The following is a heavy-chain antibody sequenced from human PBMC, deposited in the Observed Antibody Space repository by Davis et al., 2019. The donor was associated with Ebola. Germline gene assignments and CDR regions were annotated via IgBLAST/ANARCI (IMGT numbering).Heavy chain of an antibody. CDR2: IYPGDSDT. V-gene: IGHV5-51*01. CDR3: ARLYGPGHYLNWYFNL. J-gene: IGHJ2*01. Sequence: KVSCKGSGYSFASYWIGWVRQMPVKGLEWMGIIYPGDSDTRYSPSFQGQVTISADKSISTAYLQWNSLQASDTAVYYCARLYGPGHYLNWYFNLWGRGTLVTVSS. CDR1: GYSFASYW. D-gene: IGHD3-10*01.